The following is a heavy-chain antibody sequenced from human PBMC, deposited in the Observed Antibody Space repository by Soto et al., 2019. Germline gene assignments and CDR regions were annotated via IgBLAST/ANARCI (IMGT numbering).Heavy chain of an antibody. V-gene: IGHV2-5*01. CDR1: GFSLSTTGVG. J-gene: IGHJ4*02. CDR3: AHRGGATVGLYYFDF. CDR2: IYWHDDK. Sequence: QITLKESGPTLVKPTQTLTLTCTFSGFSLSTTGVGVSWIRQPPGKALEWLALIYWHDDKRYSPSLKSRLTITMYTSKNQVVRTRTNLDPVDTSTYYCAHRGGATVGLYYFDFWGQGALVTVAS. D-gene: IGHD3-10*01.